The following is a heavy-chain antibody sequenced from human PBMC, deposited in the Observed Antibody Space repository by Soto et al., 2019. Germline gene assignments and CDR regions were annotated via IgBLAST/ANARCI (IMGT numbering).Heavy chain of an antibody. CDR1: GFTFSSYN. Sequence: EVQLVESGGGLVKPGGSLRLSCAASGFTFSSYNMNWVRQAPGKGLEWVSSISSSSSSIYYADSVKGRFTISRDNAKNSLYLQMNSLRADDTAVYYSAPQSPDFDYWGQGTLVTVSS. J-gene: IGHJ4*02. CDR3: APQSPDFDY. V-gene: IGHV3-21*01. CDR2: ISSSSSSI.